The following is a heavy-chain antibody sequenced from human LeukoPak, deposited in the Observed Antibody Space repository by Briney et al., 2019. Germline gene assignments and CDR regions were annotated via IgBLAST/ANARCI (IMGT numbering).Heavy chain of an antibody. J-gene: IGHJ4*02. Sequence: SETLSLTCTVSGGSISTYYWTWIRQPPGKGLEWIGYIYYSGTTNYNPPLKSRVTISVDTSKNQFSLKLSSVTAADTAVYYCAGGAVTTHDYWGQGTLVTVSS. D-gene: IGHD1/OR15-1a*01. CDR3: AGGAVTTHDY. CDR1: GGSISTYY. CDR2: IYYSGTT. V-gene: IGHV4-59*08.